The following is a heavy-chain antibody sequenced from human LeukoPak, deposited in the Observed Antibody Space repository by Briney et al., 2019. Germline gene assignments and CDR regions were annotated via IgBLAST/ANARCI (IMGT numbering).Heavy chain of an antibody. V-gene: IGHV3-53*01. CDR2: MYTGGTT. Sequence: PGGSLRLSCAASGFSVSGTHMSWVRQAPGKGLEWVSAMYTGGTTYYADSVQGRFTIYRDNSKNTLYLQMNSLRAEDTAVYYCAKDEATSGGGLASWGQGTLDSVSS. CDR1: GFSVSGTH. D-gene: IGHD3-16*01. J-gene: IGHJ4*02. CDR3: AKDEATSGGGLAS.